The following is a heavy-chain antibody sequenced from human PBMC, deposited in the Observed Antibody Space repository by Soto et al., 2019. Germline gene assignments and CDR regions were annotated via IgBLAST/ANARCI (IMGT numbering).Heavy chain of an antibody. D-gene: IGHD3-22*01. CDR3: TRGAGAPWVRFDS. V-gene: IGHV4-38-2*01. CDR1: GDSITSGFY. J-gene: IGHJ4*02. CDR2: ISYSAKT. Sequence: PSETLSLHCGVSGDSITSGFYWGWVRQSPGKGLEWIGSISYSAKTFYNPSLASRLSIAVDTSMNQFSLRLTSVTAADTALYYCTRGAGAPWVRFDSWGQGTLVTVSS.